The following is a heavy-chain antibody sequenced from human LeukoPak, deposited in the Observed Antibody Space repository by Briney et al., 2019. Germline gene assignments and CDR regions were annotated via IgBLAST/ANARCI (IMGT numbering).Heavy chain of an antibody. D-gene: IGHD2-15*01. V-gene: IGHV7-4-1*02. CDR3: ARGGSCSGGSCSFFDY. Sequence: ASVKVSCKASGYTFTGYYMHWVRQAPGQGLEWMGWINTKTGNPTYAQGFTGRFVFSLDTSVSTAYLQISSLMAEDTAVYYCARGGSCSGGSCSFFDYWGQGALVTVSS. CDR1: GYTFTGYY. CDR2: INTKTGNP. J-gene: IGHJ4*02.